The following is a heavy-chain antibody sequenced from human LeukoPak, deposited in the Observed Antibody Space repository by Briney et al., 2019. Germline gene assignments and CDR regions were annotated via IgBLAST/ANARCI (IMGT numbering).Heavy chain of an antibody. D-gene: IGHD2-2*01. CDR3: ARANFLYCSSSTCLFDY. Sequence: ASVKVSCKASGYTFTDYYMHWVRQAPGQGFEWMGWINPNDGDTNYAQKFQGRVTMTRDTSISTTHMEVSRLRSDDTAVYYCARANFLYCSSSTCLFDYWGQGTLVTVSS. CDR1: GYTFTDYY. CDR2: INPNDGDT. V-gene: IGHV1-2*02. J-gene: IGHJ4*02.